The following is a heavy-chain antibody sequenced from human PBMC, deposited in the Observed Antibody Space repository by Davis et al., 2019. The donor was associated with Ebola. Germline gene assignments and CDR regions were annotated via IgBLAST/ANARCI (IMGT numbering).Heavy chain of an antibody. Sequence: ASVTVSCKASGYTFTSYGINWVRQATGQGLEWVGWMNPNSGNTGYAQKFQGRVTMTRNTSISTAYMELSSLRSEDKAVDYCARDLGGSYYGGQFDYWGQGTLVTVSS. V-gene: IGHV1-8*02. CDR3: ARDLGGSYYGGQFDY. D-gene: IGHD1-26*01. CDR2: MNPNSGNT. J-gene: IGHJ4*02. CDR1: GYTFTSYG.